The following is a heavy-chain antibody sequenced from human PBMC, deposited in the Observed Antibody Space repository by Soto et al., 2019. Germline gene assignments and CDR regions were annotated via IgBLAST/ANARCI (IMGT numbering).Heavy chain of an antibody. D-gene: IGHD2-21*02. CDR3: HIVVVTAMEMYYFDY. CDR1: GGTFSSYA. V-gene: IGHV1-69*13. CDR2: IIPIFGTA. J-gene: IGHJ4*02. Sequence: SVKVSCKGSGGTFSSYAISWVRHAPGQGLEWMGGIIPIFGTANYAQKFQGRVTITADESTSTAYMELSSLRSEDTAVYYCHIVVVTAMEMYYFDYWGQGTLVTVSS.